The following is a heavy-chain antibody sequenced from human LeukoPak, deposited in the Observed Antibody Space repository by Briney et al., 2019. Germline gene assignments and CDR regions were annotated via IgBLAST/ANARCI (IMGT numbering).Heavy chain of an antibody. J-gene: IGHJ4*02. CDR1: GYTFSSYY. V-gene: IGHV1-46*03. D-gene: IGHD3-10*01. CDR3: ARDQPNYYGSGSYYMPLGY. Sequence: ASVKVSCKASGYTFSSYYMHWVRRAPGQGLEWMGIINPRGGSTSYAQKFQGRVTMTRDTSTSTVYMELSSLRSEDTAVYYCARDQPNYYGSGSYYMPLGYWGQGTLVTVSS. CDR2: INPRGGST.